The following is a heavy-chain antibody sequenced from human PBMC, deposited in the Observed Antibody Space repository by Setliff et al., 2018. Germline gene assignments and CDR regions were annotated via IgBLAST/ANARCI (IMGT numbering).Heavy chain of an antibody. J-gene: IGHJ5*02. V-gene: IGHV1-3*01. D-gene: IGHD3-10*01. Sequence: KVSCKASGYTFTSYAMHWVRQAPGQRLEWMGWINAGNGNTKYSQKFQGRVTITRDTSASTAYMELSSLRSEDTAVYYCARHSLWFGEFSNWFDPWGQGTLVTVSS. CDR3: ARHSLWFGEFSNWFDP. CDR1: GYTFTSYA. CDR2: INAGNGNT.